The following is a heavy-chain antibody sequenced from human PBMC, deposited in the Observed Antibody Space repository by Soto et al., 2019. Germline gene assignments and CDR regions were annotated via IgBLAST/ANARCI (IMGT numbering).Heavy chain of an antibody. CDR1: GFIFGNYM. V-gene: IGHV3-23*01. CDR2: IRDGGEST. Sequence: EVQLLESGGGLVQPGESLRLSCAFSGFIFGNYMMTWVRQAPGKGLEWVSTIRDGGESTYYADSVKGRFTISRDNSKNTLYLQMDSLGVDDTAVYYCAPHVHCSGGSCHYDAFDIRGQGTRVTVSS. D-gene: IGHD2-15*01. CDR3: APHVHCSGGSCHYDAFDI. J-gene: IGHJ3*02.